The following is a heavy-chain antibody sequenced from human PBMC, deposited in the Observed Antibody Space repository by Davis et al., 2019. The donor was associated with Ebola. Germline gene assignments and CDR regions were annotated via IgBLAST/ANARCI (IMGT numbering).Heavy chain of an antibody. V-gene: IGHV1-69*13. CDR1: GGTFSSYA. CDR3: ARECSSTSCPKDYYYGMDV. J-gene: IGHJ6*02. CDR2: IIPIFGTA. D-gene: IGHD2-2*01. Sequence: SVKVSCKASGGTFSSYAISWVRQAPGQGLEWMGGIIPIFGTANYAQKFQGRVTITADESTSTAYMELSSLRSEDTAVYYCARECSSTSCPKDYYYGMDVWGQGTTVTVSS.